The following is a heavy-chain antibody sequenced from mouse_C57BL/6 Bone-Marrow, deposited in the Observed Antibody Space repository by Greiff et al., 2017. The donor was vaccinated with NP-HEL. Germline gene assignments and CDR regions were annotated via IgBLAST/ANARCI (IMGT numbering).Heavy chain of an antibody. CDR1: GYTFTDYN. Sequence: EVQLQQSGPELVKPGASVKMSCKASGYTFTDYNMHWVKQSHGKSLEWIGYINPNNGGTSYNQKFKGKATLTVNKSSSTAYMELRSLTSEDSAVYYCAKAYKGYSNFDYWGQGTTLTVSS. CDR2: INPNNGGT. J-gene: IGHJ2*01. V-gene: IGHV1-22*01. D-gene: IGHD2-5*01. CDR3: AKAYKGYSNFDY.